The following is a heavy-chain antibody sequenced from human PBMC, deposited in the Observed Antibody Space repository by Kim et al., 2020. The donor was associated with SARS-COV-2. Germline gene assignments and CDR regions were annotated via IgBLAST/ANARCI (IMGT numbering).Heavy chain of an antibody. CDR3: AKERDIHASSGIDS. CDR1: GLTFRNYG. V-gene: IGHV3-30*18. Sequence: GGSLRLSCAASGLTFRNYGMQWFRQAPGKGLEWVTVVAHDGSVKHYVDSVRGRFTISRDNSKNTLDLQMNGLRAEDTAIYFCAKERDIHASSGIDSWGQG. CDR2: VAHDGSVK. D-gene: IGHD6-19*01. J-gene: IGHJ5*02.